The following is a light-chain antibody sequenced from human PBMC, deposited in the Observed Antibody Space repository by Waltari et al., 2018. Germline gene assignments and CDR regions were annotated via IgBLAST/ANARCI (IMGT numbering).Light chain of an antibody. V-gene: IGLV2-14*03. Sequence: QSALSQPASVSGSPGQSITISCTGSSSDVGGDDSVSWYQDHPGQAPKVIIYDVNKRHSGVSDLFSGSKSGNTASLTISGLQAEDEANYYCCSQSSYNGVIFGGGTKLTVL. CDR3: CSQSSYNGVI. CDR2: DVN. CDR1: SSDVGGDDS. J-gene: IGLJ2*01.